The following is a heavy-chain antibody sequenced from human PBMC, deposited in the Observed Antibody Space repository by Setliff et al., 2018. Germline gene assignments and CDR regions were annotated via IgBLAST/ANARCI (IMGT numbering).Heavy chain of an antibody. V-gene: IGHV1-69*13. CDR1: GGTFSSYA. CDR2: IIPIFGTA. CDR3: ARASYYYDSSGYYGAGAFEI. J-gene: IGHJ3*02. Sequence: ASVKVSCKASGGTFSSYAISWVRQAPGQGLEWMGGIIPIFGTANYAQKFQGRVTITADESTSTAYMELSSLRSEDTAVYYCARASYYYDSSGYYGAGAFEIWGQGTMVTVSS. D-gene: IGHD3-22*01.